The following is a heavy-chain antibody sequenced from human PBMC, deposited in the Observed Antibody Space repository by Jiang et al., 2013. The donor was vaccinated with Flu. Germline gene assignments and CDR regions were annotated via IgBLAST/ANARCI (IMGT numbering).Heavy chain of an antibody. CDR3: AREGGGSSGYYPQYWYFDL. V-gene: IGHV4-59*01. Sequence: GLVKPSETLSLTCTVSGGSISSYYWSWIRQPPGKGLEWIGYIYYSGSTNYNPSLKSRVTISVDTSKNQFSLKLSSVTAADTAVYYCAREGGGSSGYYPQYWYFDLWGPWHPGHCLL. D-gene: IGHD3-22*01. CDR2: IYYSGST. CDR1: GGSISSYY. J-gene: IGHJ2*01.